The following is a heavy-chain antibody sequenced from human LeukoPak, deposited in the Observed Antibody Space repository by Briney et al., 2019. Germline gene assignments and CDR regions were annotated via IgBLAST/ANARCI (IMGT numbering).Heavy chain of an antibody. CDR1: GGSFSGYY. CDR3: ARGANFYYYGMDV. D-gene: IGHD2-15*01. CDR2: INHSGST. Sequence: SETLSLTCAVYGGSFSGYYWSWIRQPPGKGLEGIGEINHSGSTNYNPSLKSRVTISVDTSKHQFSLKLSSVTAADTAVYYCARGANFYYYGMDVWGQGTTVTVSS. J-gene: IGHJ6*02. V-gene: IGHV4-34*01.